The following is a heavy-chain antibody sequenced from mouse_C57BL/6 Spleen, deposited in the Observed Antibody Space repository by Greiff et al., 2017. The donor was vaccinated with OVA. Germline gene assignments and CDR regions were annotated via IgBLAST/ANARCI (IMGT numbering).Heavy chain of an antibody. Sequence: EVHLVESGGGLVKPGGSLKLSCAASGFTFSSYAMSWVRQTPEKRLEWVATISDGGSYTYYPDNVKGRFTISRDNAKNNLYLQMSHLKSEDTAMYYCARDAQVFDYWGQGTTLTVSS. D-gene: IGHD3-2*02. V-gene: IGHV5-4*01. CDR1: GFTFSSYA. CDR2: ISDGGSYT. CDR3: ARDAQVFDY. J-gene: IGHJ2*01.